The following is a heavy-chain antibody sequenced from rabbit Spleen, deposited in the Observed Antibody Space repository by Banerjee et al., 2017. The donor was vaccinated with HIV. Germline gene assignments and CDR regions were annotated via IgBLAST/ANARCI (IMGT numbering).Heavy chain of an antibody. CDR3: ARGYSSGYHNYVEAFNL. V-gene: IGHV1S45*01. CDR2: INASTGKP. J-gene: IGHJ4*01. Sequence: QEQLEESGGGLVQPEGSLTLTCKASGFSFSDRDVMCWVRQAPGKGLEWIACINASTGKPVYATWASGRFTISRTSSTTVTLRMTSLTAADRATYFCARGYSSGYHNYVEAFNLWGPGTLVTVS. D-gene: IGHD1-1*01. CDR1: GFSFSDRDV.